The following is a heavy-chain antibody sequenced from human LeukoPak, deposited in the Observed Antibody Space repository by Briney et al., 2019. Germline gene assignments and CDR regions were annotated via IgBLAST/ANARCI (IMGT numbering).Heavy chain of an antibody. J-gene: IGHJ4*02. CDR2: IYYSGST. CDR1: GGSISSSSYY. V-gene: IGHV4-39*01. Sequence: SETLSLTCTVPGGSISSSSYYWGWIRQPPGKGLEGIGSIYYSGSTYYNPSLKSRVTISVDTSQNQFSLKLSSVTAADTAVYYCARLRSYGDYVRDYWGQGTLVTVSS. CDR3: ARLRSYGDYVRDY. D-gene: IGHD4-17*01.